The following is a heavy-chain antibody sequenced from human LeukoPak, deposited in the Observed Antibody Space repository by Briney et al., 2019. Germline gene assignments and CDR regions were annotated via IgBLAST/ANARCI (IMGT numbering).Heavy chain of an antibody. Sequence: SETLSLTCTVSGGSISSSSYYWGWIRQPPGKGLEWIGSIYYSGSTNYNPSLKSRVTISVDTSKNQFSLKLSSVTAADTAVYYCARPHYDILTGYQPRYFDLWGRGTLVTVSS. V-gene: IGHV4-39*07. J-gene: IGHJ2*01. D-gene: IGHD3-9*01. CDR1: GGSISSSSYY. CDR3: ARPHYDILTGYQPRYFDL. CDR2: IYYSGST.